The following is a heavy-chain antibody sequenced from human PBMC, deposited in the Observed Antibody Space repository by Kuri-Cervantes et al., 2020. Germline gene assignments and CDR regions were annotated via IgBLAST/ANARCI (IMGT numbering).Heavy chain of an antibody. CDR2: NNTDGSVT. V-gene: IGHV3-74*01. J-gene: IGHJ4*02. D-gene: IGHD2/OR15-2a*01. CDR1: GFSFSNFW. Sequence: GESLKISCAASGFSFSNFWLHWVRQAPGKGLVWVSSNNTDGSVTNYADSVKGRFTISRDNAKNTLYLEMNSLRVEDTAVYYCVRGTTDWPGVDFWGQGTLVTVSS. CDR3: VRGTTDWPGVDF.